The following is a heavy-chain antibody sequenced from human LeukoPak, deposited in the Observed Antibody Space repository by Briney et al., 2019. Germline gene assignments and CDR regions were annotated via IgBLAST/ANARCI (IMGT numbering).Heavy chain of an antibody. CDR3: ARDLIRGYSYDMGY. D-gene: IGHD5-18*01. V-gene: IGHV1-69*13. J-gene: IGHJ4*02. CDR2: IIPIFGTG. CDR1: GYTFTSYA. Sequence: ASVKVSCKASGYTFTSYAISWVRQAPGQGLEWMGGIIPIFGTGNYAQKFQGRVTITADESTSTADMELSSLRSEDTAVYYCARDLIRGYSYDMGYWGQGTLVTVSS.